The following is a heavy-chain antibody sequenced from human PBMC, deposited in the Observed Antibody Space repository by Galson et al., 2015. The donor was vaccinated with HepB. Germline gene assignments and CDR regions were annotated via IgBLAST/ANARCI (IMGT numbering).Heavy chain of an antibody. CDR2: ISDSGGST. Sequence: SLRLSCAASEFTFRNYAMSWVRQAPGKGLEWVSGISDSGGSTYYADSAKGRFTISRDNSKNTLYLQMNSLRAEDTAVYYCAKHSSSSAGVDAFDIWGQGTMVTVSS. CDR3: AKHSSSSAGVDAFDI. D-gene: IGHD6-13*01. V-gene: IGHV3-23*01. CDR1: EFTFRNYA. J-gene: IGHJ3*02.